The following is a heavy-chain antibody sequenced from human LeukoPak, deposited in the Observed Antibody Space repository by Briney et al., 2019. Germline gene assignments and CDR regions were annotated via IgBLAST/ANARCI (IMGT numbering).Heavy chain of an antibody. J-gene: IGHJ5*02. V-gene: IGHV3-30*02. CDR3: ARNRAAAGDWLDP. Sequence: PGGSLRISCAASGFTFSAYGVHWVRQAPGKGLEWMAFIRYDGRIKNYADSVRGRFTISRDNSKNTLYLQMNSLTTEDTSLYYCARNRAAAGDWLDPWGQGTLVIVSS. CDR2: IRYDGRIK. CDR1: GFTFSAYG. D-gene: IGHD6-13*01.